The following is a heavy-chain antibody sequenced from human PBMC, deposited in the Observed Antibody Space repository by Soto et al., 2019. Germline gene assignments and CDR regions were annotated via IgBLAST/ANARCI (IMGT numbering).Heavy chain of an antibody. V-gene: IGHV4-59*01. J-gene: IGHJ5*02. CDR3: ARESAGSGKNNWFDP. D-gene: IGHD3-10*01. CDR2: IHDSGST. Sequence: PSESLSLTCTVSGASISTYYWSWVRQPPGKGLEWIGYIHDSGSTFYNPSLKSRVTMSLDTSRNQFFLQLNSVTAADTAVYCCARESAGSGKNNWFDPWGQGMLVTVS. CDR1: GASISTYY.